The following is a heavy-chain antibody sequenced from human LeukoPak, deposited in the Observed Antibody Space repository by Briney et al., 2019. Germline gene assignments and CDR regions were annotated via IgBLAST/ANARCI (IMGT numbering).Heavy chain of an antibody. Sequence: GGSLRLSCAASGFTFNSYAMSWGSQAPGKGLEWVSHISGSGGDTYYADSVKGRFTISRDNSKNTLYLQMNSLRAEDTAVYYCAKGGCTSGYCGFDYWGQGTLVTVSS. CDR1: GFTFNSYA. V-gene: IGHV3-23*01. J-gene: IGHJ4*02. CDR3: AKGGCTSGYCGFDY. D-gene: IGHD3-22*01. CDR2: ISGSGGDT.